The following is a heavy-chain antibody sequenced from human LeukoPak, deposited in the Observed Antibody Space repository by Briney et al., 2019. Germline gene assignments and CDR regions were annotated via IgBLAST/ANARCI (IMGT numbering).Heavy chain of an antibody. CDR1: GGTFRSKA. CDR3: ARGFSSSWSYFEN. Sequence: GASVKVSCKASGGTFRSKAINWVRQAPGQGLEWMGGIIPLINTSIYAQKFQGRVTIITDESATTADMELNSLRSEDTAVYFCARGFSSSWSYFENWGQGTLVTVSS. V-gene: IGHV1-69*05. CDR2: IIPLINTS. J-gene: IGHJ4*02. D-gene: IGHD6-13*01.